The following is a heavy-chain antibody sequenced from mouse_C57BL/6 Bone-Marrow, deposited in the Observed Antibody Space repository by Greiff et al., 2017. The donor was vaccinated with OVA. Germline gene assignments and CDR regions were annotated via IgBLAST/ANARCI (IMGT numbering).Heavy chain of an antibody. V-gene: IGHV2-2*01. D-gene: IGHD1-1*01. CDR3: ARREDGSSSGYAMDY. J-gene: IGHJ4*01. CDR2: IWSGGSK. Sequence: VQLQQSGPGLVQPSQSLSITCPASGFSLTSYGVHWVRQSPGKGLEWLGVIWSGGSKDYNAAFISRLSISKDNSKSQVFFKMNSLQADDTAIYYCARREDGSSSGYAMDYWGQGTSVTVSS. CDR1: GFSLTSYG.